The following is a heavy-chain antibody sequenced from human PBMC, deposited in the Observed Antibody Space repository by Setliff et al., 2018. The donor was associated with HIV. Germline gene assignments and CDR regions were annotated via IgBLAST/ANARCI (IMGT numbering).Heavy chain of an antibody. Sequence: GESLKISCAASGFTFSSYNMNWVRQAPGKGLEWVSYISSSSSTIYYADSVKGRFTISRDNAKNSLYLQMNSLRAEDTAVYYCANLIGEADTPYWGQGTLVTVSS. D-gene: IGHD6-13*01. V-gene: IGHV3-48*01. J-gene: IGHJ4*02. CDR2: ISSSSSTI. CDR3: ANLIGEADTPY. CDR1: GFTFSSYN.